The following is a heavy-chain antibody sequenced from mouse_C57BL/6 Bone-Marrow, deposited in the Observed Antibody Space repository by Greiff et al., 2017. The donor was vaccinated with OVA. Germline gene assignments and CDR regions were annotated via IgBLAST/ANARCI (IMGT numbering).Heavy chain of an antibody. CDR1: GFTFSDYY. CDR2: INYDGSST. D-gene: IGHD1-1*01. CDR3: ARDLDYYGSSRYFDV. J-gene: IGHJ1*03. Sequence: EVMLVESEGGLVQPGSSMKLSCTASGFTFSDYYMAWVRQVPEKGLEWVANINYDGSSTYYLDSLKSRFIISRDNAKNILYLQMSSLKSEDTATYYCARDLDYYGSSRYFDVWGTGTTVTVSS. V-gene: IGHV5-16*01.